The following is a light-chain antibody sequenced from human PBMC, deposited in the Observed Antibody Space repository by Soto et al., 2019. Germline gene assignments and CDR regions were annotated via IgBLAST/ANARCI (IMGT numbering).Light chain of an antibody. Sequence: DIVMTQSPVTLSVSPGDRATLSCRASQSVGHNLAWFQQKPGQAPRLLIYGASAGATGIPDRFSGSGFGTEFTPTISSLQSEDLALYYCQQYNNWPRTFGQGTKVEMK. CDR3: QQYNNWPRT. CDR1: QSVGHN. J-gene: IGKJ1*01. CDR2: GAS. V-gene: IGKV3-15*01.